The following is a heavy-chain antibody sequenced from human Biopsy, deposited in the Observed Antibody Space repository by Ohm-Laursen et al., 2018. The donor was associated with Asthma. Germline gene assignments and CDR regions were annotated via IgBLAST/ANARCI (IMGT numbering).Heavy chain of an antibody. D-gene: IGHD3-3*01. CDR3: ASQSSGPDFWSGYYYFDY. Sequence: GSPRLSCAASGFTFSSYSMNWVRQAPGKGLEWVSYISSSSSTIYYADSVKGRFTISRDNSKNTLYLQMNSLRAEDTAVYYCASQSSGPDFWSGYYYFDYWGQGTLVTVSS. CDR1: GFTFSSYS. V-gene: IGHV3-48*01. CDR2: ISSSSSTI. J-gene: IGHJ4*02.